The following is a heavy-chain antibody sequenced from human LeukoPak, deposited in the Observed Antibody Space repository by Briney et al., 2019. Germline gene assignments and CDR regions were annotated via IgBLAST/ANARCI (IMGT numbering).Heavy chain of an antibody. Sequence: GGSLRLSCAASGFTFSSYAMSWVRQAPGKGLEWVSAISGSGGSTYYADSVKGRFTISRDNSKNTLYLQMNSLRAEDTAVYYCARDPHSSSWYQAPFFDYWGQGTLVTVSS. V-gene: IGHV3-23*01. CDR1: GFTFSSYA. D-gene: IGHD6-13*01. CDR2: ISGSGGST. J-gene: IGHJ4*02. CDR3: ARDPHSSSWYQAPFFDY.